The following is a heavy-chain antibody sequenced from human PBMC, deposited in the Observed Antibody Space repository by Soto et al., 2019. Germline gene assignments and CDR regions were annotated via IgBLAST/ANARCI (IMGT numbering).Heavy chain of an antibody. D-gene: IGHD3-3*02. V-gene: IGHV3-23*01. CDR1: GFTFSAYA. Sequence: EVQLLESGGGLVQPGGSLSLSCAASGFTFSAYAMSWVRQAPGKGLEWVSAISGTSPSTYYADSVQGRFTISRESTRKTLFLQMNTLRDEDTAVYFCAIRIFGVEYWGQGTQVTVSS. CDR2: ISGTSPST. J-gene: IGHJ4*02. CDR3: AIRIFGVEY.